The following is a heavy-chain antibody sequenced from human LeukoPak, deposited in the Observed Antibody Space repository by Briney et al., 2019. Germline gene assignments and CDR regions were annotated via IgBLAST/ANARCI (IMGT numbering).Heavy chain of an antibody. CDR1: GFTVSSNY. Sequence: GGSLRLSCAASGFTVSSNYMSWVRQAPGKGLEWVSVIYSGGSTYYADSVKGRFTISRDNAKNSLYLQMNSLRAEDTAVYYCARSTLMGGIAFDIWGQGTMVTVSS. D-gene: IGHD3-16*01. J-gene: IGHJ3*02. CDR3: ARSTLMGGIAFDI. V-gene: IGHV3-53*01. CDR2: IYSGGST.